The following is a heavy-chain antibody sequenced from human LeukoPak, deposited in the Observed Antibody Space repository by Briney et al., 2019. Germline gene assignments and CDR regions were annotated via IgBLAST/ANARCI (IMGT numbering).Heavy chain of an antibody. CDR2: ISSSGSTK. D-gene: IGHD3-10*02. CDR1: GFTFSSYE. J-gene: IGHJ6*04. CDR3: AELGIAMIGGV. V-gene: IGHV3-48*03. Sequence: PGGSLRLSCAASGFTFSSYEMNWVRQAPGKGLEWDSYISSSGSTKYYADSVKGRFTISRDNAKNSLYLQMNSLRAEDTAVYYCAELGIAMIGGVWGKGTTVTIAS.